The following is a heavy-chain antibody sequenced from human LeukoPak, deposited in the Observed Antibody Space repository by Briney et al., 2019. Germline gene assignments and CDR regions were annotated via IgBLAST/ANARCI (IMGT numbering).Heavy chain of an antibody. CDR1: GGFLSSGDFY. CDR3: ARPYYYDSRIDP. D-gene: IGHD3-22*01. CDR2: MYYSGSP. V-gene: IGHV4-30-4*01. J-gene: IGHJ5*02. Sequence: PSPTLSLNFTVSGGFLSSGDFYLSWVRQPPGKGLEWIAYMYYSGSPYYNPSLKSRITMSAVKSKNQLSLKLSSVTAADTAVYYCARPYYYDSRIDPWGEGILVTVSS.